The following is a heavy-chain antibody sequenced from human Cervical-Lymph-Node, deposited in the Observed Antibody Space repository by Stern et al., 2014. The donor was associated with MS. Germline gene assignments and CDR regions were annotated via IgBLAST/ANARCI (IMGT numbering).Heavy chain of an antibody. D-gene: IGHD6-19*01. J-gene: IGHJ4*02. CDR1: GFTFSSYA. Sequence: EVQLLESGGTLVQPGGSLRLSCAASGFTFSSYAMSWVRQAPGKELEWVSVISGSDGSTFYADSVKGRFTISRDNSKNTLFLQMNSLRAEDTAVYYCAKVYGSGPFDYWGQGTLVTVSS. V-gene: IGHV3-23*01. CDR2: ISGSDGST. CDR3: AKVYGSGPFDY.